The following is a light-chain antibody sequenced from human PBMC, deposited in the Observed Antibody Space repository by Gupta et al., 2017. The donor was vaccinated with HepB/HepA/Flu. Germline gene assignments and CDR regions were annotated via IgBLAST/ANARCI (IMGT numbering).Light chain of an antibody. CDR1: TSDVGSYNV. J-gene: IGLJ2*01. CDR3: CSYGGSSTSV. CDR2: EVS. V-gene: IGLV2-23*02. Sequence: SALTQPPSVSGSPGPSITISCTGTTSDVGSYNVVSWYQQNPGKAPKLLIYEVSERPSGVSNRFSGSKSGNTASLTISGLQAEDESDYYCCSYGGSSTSVFGGGTKLTVL.